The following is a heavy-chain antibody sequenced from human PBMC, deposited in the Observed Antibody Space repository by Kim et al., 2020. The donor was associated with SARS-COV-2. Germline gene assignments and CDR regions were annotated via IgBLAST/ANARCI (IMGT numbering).Heavy chain of an antibody. V-gene: IGHV6-1*01. J-gene: IGHJ4*02. CDR3: ARFVGATKVFDY. D-gene: IGHD1-26*01. Sequence: AYALSVKSRITINPDTSKNQFSLQLSSVTPEDTAVYFCARFVGATKVFDYWGQGTLVTVSS.